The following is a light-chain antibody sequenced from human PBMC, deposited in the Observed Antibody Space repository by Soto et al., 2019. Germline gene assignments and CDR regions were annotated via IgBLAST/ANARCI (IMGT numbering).Light chain of an antibody. CDR2: AAS. CDR1: QGIRSF. J-gene: IGKJ1*01. CDR3: QQLNSYPQT. Sequence: DLQLTQSPSFLSASVGDRVTITCRASQGIRSFLAWYQQKPGKAPKLLIYAASTLQSGVPSRFSGSGSGTEFALTISSLQPEDFATYYCQQLNSYPQTFGQGTKVEIK. V-gene: IGKV1-9*01.